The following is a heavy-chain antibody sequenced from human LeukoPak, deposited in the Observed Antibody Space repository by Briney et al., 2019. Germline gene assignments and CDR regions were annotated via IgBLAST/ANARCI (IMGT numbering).Heavy chain of an antibody. CDR2: ISSSSSTT. CDR1: GFTFSSYS. J-gene: IGHJ4*02. D-gene: IGHD3-9*01. Sequence: GGSLRLSCAASGFTFSSYSMNWVRQAPGKGLEWVSYISSSSSTTYYADSVKGRFTISRDNAKNSLYLQMNSLRAEDTAVYYCARDMGYDILTGYLSFDYWGQGTLVTVSS. CDR3: ARDMGYDILTGYLSFDY. V-gene: IGHV3-48*01.